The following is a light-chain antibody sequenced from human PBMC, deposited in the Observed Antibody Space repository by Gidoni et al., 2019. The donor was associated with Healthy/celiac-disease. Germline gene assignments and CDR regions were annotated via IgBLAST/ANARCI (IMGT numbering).Light chain of an antibody. J-gene: IGKJ4*01. Sequence: EIVMTQSTATLSLSPGERATLSCRASQSLSISYLSWYQQKPGQAPRLLLYGASTRATGIPARFCGSGSGTDLTFTISSLQPDYFAVYYCQQDYNLPGTFXGXTKVEIK. CDR2: GAS. CDR3: QQDYNLPGT. V-gene: IGKV3D-7*01. CDR1: QSLSISY.